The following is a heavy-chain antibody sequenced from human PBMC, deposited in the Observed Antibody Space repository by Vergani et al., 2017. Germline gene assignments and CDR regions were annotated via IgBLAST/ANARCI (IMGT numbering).Heavy chain of an antibody. V-gene: IGHV3-23*04. CDR3: ATRDPGRDAFDI. CDR2: ISGSGGST. CDR1: GFTVSSNY. J-gene: IGHJ3*02. Sequence: EVQLVESGGGLIQPGGSLRLSCAASGFTVSSNYMSWVRQAPGKGLEWVSAISGSGGSTYYADSVKGRFTISRDNSKNTLYLQMNSLRAEDTAVYYCATRDPGRDAFDIWGQGTMVTVSS.